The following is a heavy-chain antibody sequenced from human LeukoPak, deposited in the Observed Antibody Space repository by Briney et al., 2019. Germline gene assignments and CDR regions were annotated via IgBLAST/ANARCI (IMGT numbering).Heavy chain of an antibody. CDR2: INTDGSST. CDR3: ARVRGQSTYDFWSGPPNWFDP. V-gene: IGHV3-74*01. Sequence: GGSLRLSCAASGFTFSSYWMQWVRQAPGKGLVWVSRINTDGSSTSYADSVKGRFTISRDNAKNTLYLQMNSLRAEDTAVYYCARVRGQSTYDFWSGPPNWFDPWGQGTLVTVSS. CDR1: GFTFSSYW. J-gene: IGHJ5*02. D-gene: IGHD3-3*01.